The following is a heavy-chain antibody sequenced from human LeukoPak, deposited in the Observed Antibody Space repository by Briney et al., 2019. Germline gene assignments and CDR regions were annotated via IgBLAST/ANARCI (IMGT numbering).Heavy chain of an antibody. J-gene: IGHJ3*02. CDR1: GFTFSSYW. D-gene: IGHD3-10*01. CDR3: ARDGGDDAFDI. V-gene: IGHV3-74*01. CDR2: ITSDGSST. Sequence: GGSLRLSCAASGFTFSSYWMHWVRQAPGKGLGWVSRITSDGSSTSYADSVKGRFTISRDNAKNTLHLQMNSLRAEDTAVYYCARDGGDDAFDIWGQGTMVTVSS.